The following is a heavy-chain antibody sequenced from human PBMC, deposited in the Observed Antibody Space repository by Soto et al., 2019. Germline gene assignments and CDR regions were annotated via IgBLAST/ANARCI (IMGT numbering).Heavy chain of an antibody. CDR1: GYTFTTFG. V-gene: IGHV1-18*01. D-gene: IGHD2-15*01. CDR2: MSAYSGNT. Sequence: QVQLVQSGGEVKKPGAAVKVSCKASGYTFTTFGIGWVRQAPGQGLEWMGWMSAYSGNTEYPQKLQRRVTMTIDTSTSTTYMELRSLRSDDTAVYYCARAYCSGGSCYLDYWGQGALVTVSS. J-gene: IGHJ4*02. CDR3: ARAYCSGGSCYLDY.